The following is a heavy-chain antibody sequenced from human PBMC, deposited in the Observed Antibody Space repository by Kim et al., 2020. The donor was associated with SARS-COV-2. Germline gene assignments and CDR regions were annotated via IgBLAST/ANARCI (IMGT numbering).Heavy chain of an antibody. CDR3: ARMALHRYNRTQADY. J-gene: IGHJ4*02. CDR2: ISSSSSYI. Sequence: GGSLRLSCAASGFTFSSYSMNWVRQAPGKGLEWVSSISSSSSYIYYADSVKGRFTISRDNAKNSLYLQMNSLRAEDTAVYYCARMALHRYNRTQADYWGQGTLVTVSS. D-gene: IGHD1-1*01. V-gene: IGHV3-21*01. CDR1: GFTFSSYS.